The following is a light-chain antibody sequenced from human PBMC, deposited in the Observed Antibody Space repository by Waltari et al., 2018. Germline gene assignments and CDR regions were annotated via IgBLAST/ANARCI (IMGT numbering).Light chain of an antibody. CDR2: ASS. V-gene: IGKV1-39*01. J-gene: IGKJ2*01. Sequence: DIQMTQSPSSLSASVGARVTITCRASQSISSNLNWYQQKPGKATKLLIYASSSLQSGVPSRFSVSGSGTDFTLTISSLQPEDFATYYCQQSYSTPGTFGQGTKLEIK. CDR3: QQSYSTPGT. CDR1: QSISSN.